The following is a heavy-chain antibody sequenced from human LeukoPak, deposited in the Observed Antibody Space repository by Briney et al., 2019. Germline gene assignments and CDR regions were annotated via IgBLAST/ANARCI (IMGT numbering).Heavy chain of an antibody. V-gene: IGHV3-7*01. J-gene: IGHJ4*02. CDR3: ARESKGSYYYDSSGYYYGYYFDY. CDR2: IKQDGSEK. D-gene: IGHD3-22*01. CDR1: GFTFSSYW. Sequence: GGSLRLSCAASGFTFSSYWMSWVRQAPGKGLEWVANIKQDGSEKYYVDSVKGRFTISRDNAKTYLYLQMNSLRAEETALYYCARESKGSYYYDSSGYYYGYYFDYWGQGTLVTVSS.